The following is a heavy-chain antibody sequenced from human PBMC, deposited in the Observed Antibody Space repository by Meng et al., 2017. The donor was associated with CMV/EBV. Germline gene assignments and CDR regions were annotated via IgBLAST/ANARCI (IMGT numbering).Heavy chain of an antibody. CDR3: AREYCSSTSCYSDAFDI. D-gene: IGHD2-2*01. V-gene: IGHV4-34*01. CDR1: GGSFSGYY. Sequence: SETLSLTCAVYGGSFSGYYWSWIRQPPGKGLEWIGEINHSGSTNYNPSLKSRVTISVDTSKSQFSLKLSSVTAADTAVYYCAREYCSSTSCYSDAFDIWGQGTMVTVSS. CDR2: INHSGST. J-gene: IGHJ3*02.